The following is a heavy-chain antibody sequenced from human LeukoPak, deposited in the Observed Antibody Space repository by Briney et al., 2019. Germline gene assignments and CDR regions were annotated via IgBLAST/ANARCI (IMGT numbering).Heavy chain of an antibody. J-gene: IGHJ4*02. V-gene: IGHV3-74*01. D-gene: IGHD2/OR15-2a*01. CDR1: GFIFKNYY. Sequence: PGGSLRLSCAASGFIFKNYYMHWVRQTPGKGLEWVARIFPGGTVRNYADSVKGRFTVSRDDAKSTAYLEMNSLRAEDTAVYYCVRDLREYDWWGQGTLVTVSS. CDR2: IFPGGTVR. CDR3: VRDLREYDW.